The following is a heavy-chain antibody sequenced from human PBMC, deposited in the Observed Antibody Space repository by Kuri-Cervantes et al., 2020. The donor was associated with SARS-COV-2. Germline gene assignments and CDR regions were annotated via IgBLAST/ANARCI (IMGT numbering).Heavy chain of an antibody. CDR2: INPNSGGT. V-gene: IGHV1-2*04. Sequence: ASVKVSCKASGYTFTGYYMHWVRQAPGQGLEWMGWINPNSGGTNYAQKFQGWVTMTRDTSISTVYMGLGRLRSDDTAVYYCARSTHFRRLVVISQGGAFDIWGQGTMVTVSS. D-gene: IGHD3-22*01. CDR3: ARSTHFRRLVVISQGGAFDI. J-gene: IGHJ3*02. CDR1: GYTFTGYY.